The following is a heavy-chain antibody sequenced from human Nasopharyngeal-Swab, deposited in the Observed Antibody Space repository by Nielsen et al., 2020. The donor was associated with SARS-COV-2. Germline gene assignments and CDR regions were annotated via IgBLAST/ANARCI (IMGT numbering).Heavy chain of an antibody. CDR2: FDPEDGET. J-gene: IGHJ4*02. CDR3: ATDDHYDSRGLDY. Sequence: ASAQVSCKVSGYTTTELSMHWVRQAPGKGLEWMGGFDPEDGETIYVQKFQGRVTMTEDTSTDTAYMELSSLRSEDTAVYYCATDDHYDSRGLDYWGQGTLVTVSS. D-gene: IGHD3-22*01. V-gene: IGHV1-24*01. CDR1: GYTTTELS.